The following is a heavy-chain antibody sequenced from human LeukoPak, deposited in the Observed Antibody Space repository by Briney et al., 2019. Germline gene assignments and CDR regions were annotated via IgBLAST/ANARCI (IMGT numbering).Heavy chain of an antibody. CDR1: GFTFSSYW. V-gene: IGHV3-7*01. CDR2: IKEDGSEK. Sequence: GGSLRLSCAASGFTFSSYWMGWFRQAPGRGLEWVANIKEDGSEKNYVDSVKGRFSISRDNAENSLYLQMNSLRVEATAMYYCARLGAGGGNYFRSYYDRWGQGTLVTVSS. CDR3: ARLGAGGGNYFRSYYDR. J-gene: IGHJ4*02. D-gene: IGHD2/OR15-2a*01.